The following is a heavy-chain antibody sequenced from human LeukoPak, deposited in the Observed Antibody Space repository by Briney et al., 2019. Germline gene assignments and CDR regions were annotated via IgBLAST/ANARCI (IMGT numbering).Heavy chain of an antibody. CDR3: AGVLLDYGGTGRWFDP. CDR2: IYSGGST. D-gene: IGHD4-23*01. Sequence: QSGGSLRLSCAASGFTFSSYSMNWVRQAPGKGLEWVSVIYSGGSTYYADSVKGRFTISRDNSKNTLYLQMNSLSAEDTAVYYCAGVLLDYGGTGRWFDPWGQGTLVTVSS. J-gene: IGHJ5*02. V-gene: IGHV3-53*01. CDR1: GFTFSSYS.